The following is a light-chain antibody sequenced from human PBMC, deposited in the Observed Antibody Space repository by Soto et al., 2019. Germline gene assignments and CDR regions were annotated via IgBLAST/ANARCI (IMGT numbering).Light chain of an antibody. CDR3: QQRSDGPRRT. V-gene: IGKV3-11*01. CDR2: DAS. CDR1: QSVDHY. Sequence: EIVLTQSPATLSLSPGERASLSCRASQSVDHYLAWYQQKPGQAPRLLIYDASTRATGIPARFSGSGSGTDFTLTISSLEPEDFAVYHCQQRSDGPRRTCGQGTKVEIK. J-gene: IGKJ1*01.